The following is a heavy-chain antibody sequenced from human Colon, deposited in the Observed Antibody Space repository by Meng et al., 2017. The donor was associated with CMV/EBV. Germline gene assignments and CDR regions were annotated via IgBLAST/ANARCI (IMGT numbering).Heavy chain of an antibody. CDR1: CDSFSSSSYY. J-gene: IGHJ4*02. CDR3: ARGRIAATGTYFDY. V-gene: IGHV4-39*07. D-gene: IGHD6-13*01. Sequence: SCDSFSSSSYYWGWFRQPPGEGLEWIGRISYSGNTAYNPSLESRVTVSVDTSKSQFSLKLRSMTATDTAVYYCARGRIAATGTYFDYWGQGTLVTVSS. CDR2: ISYSGNT.